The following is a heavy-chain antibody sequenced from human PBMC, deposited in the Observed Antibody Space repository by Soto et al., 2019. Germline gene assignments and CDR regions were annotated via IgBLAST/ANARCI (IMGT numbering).Heavy chain of an antibody. CDR2: IYYSGST. Sequence: SETLALTCTVSGGSISSGDYYWSWIRQPPGKGLEWIGYIYYSGSTYYNPSLKSRVTISVDTSKNQFSLKLSSVTAADTAVYYCARCPYDFWSGYLTVGFDPWGQGTLVTVYS. CDR1: GGSISSGDYY. J-gene: IGHJ5*02. D-gene: IGHD3-3*01. CDR3: ARCPYDFWSGYLTVGFDP. V-gene: IGHV4-30-4*01.